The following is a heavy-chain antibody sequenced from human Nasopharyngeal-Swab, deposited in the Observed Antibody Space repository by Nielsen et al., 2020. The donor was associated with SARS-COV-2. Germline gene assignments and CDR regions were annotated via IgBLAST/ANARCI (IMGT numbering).Heavy chain of an antibody. Sequence: GESLKISCKGSGYSFTSYWIGWVRQMPGKGLERMGIIYPGDSDTRYSPSFQGLVTISADKSISTAYLQWSSLKASDTAMYFCARLDYYDSSGYSSLIGPEYYFDYWGQGTLVTVSS. V-gene: IGHV5-51*01. CDR3: ARLDYYDSSGYSSLIGPEYYFDY. CDR1: GYSFTSYW. D-gene: IGHD3-22*01. J-gene: IGHJ4*02. CDR2: IYPGDSDT.